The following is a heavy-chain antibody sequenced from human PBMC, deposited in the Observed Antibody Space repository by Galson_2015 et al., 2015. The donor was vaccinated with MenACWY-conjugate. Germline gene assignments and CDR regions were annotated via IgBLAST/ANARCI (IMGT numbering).Heavy chain of an antibody. V-gene: IGHV3-74*01. CDR1: GFTFSSYW. CDR3: ARSYVPGSDRKNYYMDG. CDR2: VNSDGSGT. D-gene: IGHD3-16*01. J-gene: IGHJ6*03. Sequence: SLRLSCAASGFTFSSYWMHWVRQAPGEGLVWVSRVNSDGSGTGYADSVKGRFTISRDNAKNMLFLQMNSLKVEDTAVYYCARSYVPGSDRKNYYMDGWGRGTTVTVSS.